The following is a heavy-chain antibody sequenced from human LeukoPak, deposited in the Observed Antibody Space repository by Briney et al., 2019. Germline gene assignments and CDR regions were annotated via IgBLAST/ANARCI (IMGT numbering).Heavy chain of an antibody. CDR3: AKDVYGDYGGLVS. D-gene: IGHD4-17*01. V-gene: IGHV3-23*01. CDR2: IRADVGTT. J-gene: IGHJ5*02. CDR1: GFSFSNFA. Sequence: GGSLRLSCAASGFSFSNFAMTCVRQAPGRGLKWVSTIRADVGTTNYADSVKGRFTISRDNSKNTVYLQMNSLRAEDTAVYYCAKDVYGDYGGLVSWGQGTLVTVSS.